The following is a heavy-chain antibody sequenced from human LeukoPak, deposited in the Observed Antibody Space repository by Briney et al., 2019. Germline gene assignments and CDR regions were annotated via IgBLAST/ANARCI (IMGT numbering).Heavy chain of an antibody. Sequence: GASVKVSCKASGYAFSFYGINWVRQAPGQGLEWMGFISVDNGNTHYAQKFQGRVTMTRNTSISTAYMELSSLRSEDTAVYYCARTIAGRRVGSWFDPWGQGTLVTVSS. CDR3: ARTIAGRRVGSWFDP. V-gene: IGHV1-8*02. CDR2: ISVDNGNT. D-gene: IGHD6-6*01. CDR1: GYAFSFYG. J-gene: IGHJ5*02.